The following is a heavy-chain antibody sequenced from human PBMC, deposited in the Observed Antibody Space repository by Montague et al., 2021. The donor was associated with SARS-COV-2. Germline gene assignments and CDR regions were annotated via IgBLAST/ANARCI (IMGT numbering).Heavy chain of an antibody. CDR1: GFTFSSYE. CDR3: ASRAPTRIVLMVYAIGGYFDY. Sequence: SLRLSCAAPGFTFSSYEMNWVRQAPGKGLEWVSYISSTGSTIFYADSVKGRFTISRDNAKNSLYLQMNSLRAEDTAVYYCASRAPTRIVLMVYAIGGYFDYWGQGTLVTVSS. J-gene: IGHJ4*02. CDR2: ISSTGSTI. V-gene: IGHV3-48*03. D-gene: IGHD2-8*01.